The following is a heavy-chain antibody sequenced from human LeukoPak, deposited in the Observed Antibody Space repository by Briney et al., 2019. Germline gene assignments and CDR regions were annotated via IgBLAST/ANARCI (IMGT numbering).Heavy chain of an antibody. CDR1: GCTFSSYA. Sequence: ASVKVSCKASGCTFSSYAISWVRQAPGHGLEWMGGIIPIFGTANYAQKFQGRVTITADESTSTAYMELSSLRSEDTAVYYCAILHPVGATDFDYWGQGTLVTVSS. D-gene: IGHD1-26*01. CDR3: AILHPVGATDFDY. V-gene: IGHV1-69*13. J-gene: IGHJ4*02. CDR2: IIPIFGTA.